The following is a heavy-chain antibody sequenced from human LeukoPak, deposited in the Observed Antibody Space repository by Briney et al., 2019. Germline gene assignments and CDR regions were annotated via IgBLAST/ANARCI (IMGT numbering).Heavy chain of an antibody. CDR1: GGSFSGYY. J-gene: IGHJ3*02. CDR2: INHSGST. D-gene: IGHD5-18*01. Sequence: SETLSLTCAVYGGSFSGYYWSWIRQPPGKGLEWIGEINHSGSTNYNPSLKSRVTISVDTSKNQFSLKLSSVTAADTAVYYCALDTAMVTTRDAFDIWGQGTMVTVSS. CDR3: ALDTAMVTTRDAFDI. V-gene: IGHV4-34*01.